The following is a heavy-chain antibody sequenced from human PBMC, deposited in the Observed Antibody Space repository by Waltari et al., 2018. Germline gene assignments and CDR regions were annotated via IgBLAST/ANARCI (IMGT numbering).Heavy chain of an antibody. J-gene: IGHJ3*02. V-gene: IGHV1-69*01. CDR3: ARGYYYDSSGYYPPHDVFHI. CDR2: SIPLFDKA. CDR1: GGTFGSYA. D-gene: IGHD3-22*01. Sequence: QVQLVQSGAEVKKPGSSVKVSCKASGGTFGSYAISWVRQAPGQGLDWMGGSIPLFDKANYAGKFQGRVTITADESTSTAYMALSSLRSEDTAVYYCARGYYYDSSGYYPPHDVFHIWGQGTMVTVSS.